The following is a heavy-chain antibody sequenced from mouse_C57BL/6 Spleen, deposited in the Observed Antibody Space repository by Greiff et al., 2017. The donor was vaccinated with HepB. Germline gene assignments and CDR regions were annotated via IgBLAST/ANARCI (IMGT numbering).Heavy chain of an antibody. D-gene: IGHD1-3*01. CDR2: IWAGGST. Sequence: VKLVESGPGLVAPSQCLSITCTVSGFSLTSYGVHWVRQPPGKGLEWLGVIWAGGSTNYNSALMSRLSISKDNSKSEVFIKMNSLQTDDTAMYYCARLEDIWGQGTTLTGSS. CDR3: ARLEDI. V-gene: IGHV2-9*02. CDR1: GFSLTSYG. J-gene: IGHJ2*01.